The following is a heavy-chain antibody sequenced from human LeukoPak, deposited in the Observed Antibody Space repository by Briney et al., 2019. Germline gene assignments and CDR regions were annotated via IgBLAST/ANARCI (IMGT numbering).Heavy chain of an antibody. CDR3: ARERPTIFGVVSGMDV. V-gene: IGHV1-3*01. J-gene: IGHJ6*02. D-gene: IGHD3-3*01. Sequence: GESLKISCKASGYTFTSYAMHWVRQAPGQRLEWMGWINAGNGNTKYSQKFQGRVTITRDTSASTAYMELSSLRSEDTAVYYCARERPTIFGVVSGMDVWGQGTTVTVSS. CDR2: INAGNGNT. CDR1: GYTFTSYA.